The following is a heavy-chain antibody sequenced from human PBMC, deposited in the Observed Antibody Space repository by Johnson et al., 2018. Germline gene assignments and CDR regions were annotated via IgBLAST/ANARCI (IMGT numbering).Heavy chain of an antibody. J-gene: IGHJ1*01. CDR1: GFTFSSYG. V-gene: IGHV3-30*18. Sequence: QVQLVESGGGVVQXGRSLRLSCAASGFTFSSYGMHWVRQAPGKGLEWVAVISYDGSNKYYADSVKGRLTISRDNSKNTLYLQMNSLRAEDTAVYYCAKDRLVGYSSSWYPYFQHWGQGTLVTVSS. D-gene: IGHD6-13*01. CDR3: AKDRLVGYSSSWYPYFQH. CDR2: ISYDGSNK.